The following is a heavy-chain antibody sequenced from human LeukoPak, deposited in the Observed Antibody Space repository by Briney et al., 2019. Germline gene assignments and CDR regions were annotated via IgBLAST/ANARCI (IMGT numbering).Heavy chain of an antibody. CDR2: IYPGDSDT. J-gene: IGHJ3*02. D-gene: IGHD6-13*01. CDR1: GYSFTSYW. Sequence: GESLKISCKGSGYSFTSYWIGWVRQMPGKGLEWMGIIYPGDSDTGYSPSFQGQVTISADKSISTAYLQWSSLKASDTAMYYCARGPIAAAGTGFDDAFDIWGQRTMVTVSS. CDR3: ARGPIAAAGTGFDDAFDI. V-gene: IGHV5-51*01.